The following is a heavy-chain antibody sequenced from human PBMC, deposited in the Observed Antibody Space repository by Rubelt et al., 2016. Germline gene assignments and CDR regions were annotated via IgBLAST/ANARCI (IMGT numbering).Heavy chain of an antibody. V-gene: IGHV4-34*01. Sequence: QVQLQQWGAGLLKPSETLSLTCAVYGGSFSGYYWSWIRQPPGKGLEWIGEINHSGSTNYNPPLKSRVPISVDKSKNQFSRKLSSVTAADTAVYYCARRGCSSTSCYDYWGQGTLVTVSS. CDR3: ARRGCSSTSCYDY. CDR1: GGSFSGYY. D-gene: IGHD2-2*01. J-gene: IGHJ4*02. CDR2: INHSGST.